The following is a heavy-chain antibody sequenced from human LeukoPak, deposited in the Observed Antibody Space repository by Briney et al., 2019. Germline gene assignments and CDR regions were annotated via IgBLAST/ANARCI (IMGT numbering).Heavy chain of an antibody. D-gene: IGHD4-4*01. Sequence: ASVKVSCKASGGTFSSYAISWVRQAPGQGLEWMGIINPSGGSTSYAQKFQGRVTMTRDTSTSTVYMELSSLRSEDTAVYYCARDLAYSNYVGILDYWGQGTLVTVSS. CDR3: ARDLAYSNYVGILDY. CDR1: GGTFSSYA. J-gene: IGHJ4*02. CDR2: INPSGGST. V-gene: IGHV1-46*01.